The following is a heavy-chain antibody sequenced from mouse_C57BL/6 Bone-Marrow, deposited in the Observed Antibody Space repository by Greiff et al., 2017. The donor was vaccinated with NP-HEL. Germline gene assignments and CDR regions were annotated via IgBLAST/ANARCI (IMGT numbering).Heavy chain of an antibody. Sequence: QVQLQQPGAELVRPGTVVKLSCKASGYTFTSYWMHWVKQRPGQGLEWIGVIDPSDSYTNYNQKFKGKATLTVDTSSSTAYMQLSSLTSEDSAVYYCARSHWDGFDYWGQGTTLTVSS. V-gene: IGHV1-59*01. CDR2: IDPSDSYT. CDR1: GYTFTSYW. D-gene: IGHD4-1*01. J-gene: IGHJ2*01. CDR3: ARSHWDGFDY.